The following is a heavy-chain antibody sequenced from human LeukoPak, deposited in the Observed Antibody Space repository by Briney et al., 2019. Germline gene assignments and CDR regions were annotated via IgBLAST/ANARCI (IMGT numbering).Heavy chain of an antibody. V-gene: IGHV1-2*02. Sequence: ASVKVSCKASGYTFTGYYIHWVRQAPGQRLEWRGGINPNSGGTNYAQKFQGRVTMTRDTSISTVYMELSRVRSDDTAVYYCASGGNGAFDIWGQGTMVTVSS. J-gene: IGHJ3*02. CDR2: INPNSGGT. D-gene: IGHD4-23*01. CDR1: GYTFTGYY. CDR3: ASGGNGAFDI.